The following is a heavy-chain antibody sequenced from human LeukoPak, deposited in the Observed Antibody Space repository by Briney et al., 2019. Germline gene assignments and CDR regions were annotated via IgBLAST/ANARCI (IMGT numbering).Heavy chain of an antibody. J-gene: IGHJ6*03. CDR3: ARVQGPVLWFGDGNLNWGYMDV. V-gene: IGHV4-31*03. Sequence: PSQTLSLTCTVSGGSISSGGYYWSWIRQHPGKGLEWIGYIYYSGSTYYNPSLKSRVTISVDTSKNQFSLKLSSVTAADTAVYYCARVQGPVLWFGDGNLNWGYMDVWGKGTTVTVSS. CDR1: GGSISSGGYY. CDR2: IYYSGST. D-gene: IGHD3-10*01.